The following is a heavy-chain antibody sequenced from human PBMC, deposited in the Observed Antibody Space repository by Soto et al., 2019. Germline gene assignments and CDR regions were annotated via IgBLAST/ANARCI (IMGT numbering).Heavy chain of an antibody. CDR2: IYYSGST. Sequence: SETLSLTCTVSGGSISSSSYYWGWIRQPPGKGLEWIGSIYYSGSTYYNPSLKSRVTISVDTSKNQFSLKLSSVTAADTAVYYCASHGSRGYSYGLLDYWGQGTLVTVSS. CDR3: ASHGSRGYSYGLLDY. D-gene: IGHD5-18*01. V-gene: IGHV4-39*01. J-gene: IGHJ4*02. CDR1: GGSISSSSYY.